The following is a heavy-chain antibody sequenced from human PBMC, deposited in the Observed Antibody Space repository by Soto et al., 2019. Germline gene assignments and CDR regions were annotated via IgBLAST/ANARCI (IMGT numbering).Heavy chain of an antibody. Sequence: ASVKVSCKASGYTFTSYGISWVRQAPGQGLEWMGWISAYNGNTNYAQKLQGRVTMTTDTYTSTAYMELRSLRSDDTAVYYCARDRGHDSSGYYGAFDIWGQGTMVTVSS. CDR3: ARDRGHDSSGYYGAFDI. J-gene: IGHJ3*02. CDR1: GYTFTSYG. V-gene: IGHV1-18*01. D-gene: IGHD3-22*01. CDR2: ISAYNGNT.